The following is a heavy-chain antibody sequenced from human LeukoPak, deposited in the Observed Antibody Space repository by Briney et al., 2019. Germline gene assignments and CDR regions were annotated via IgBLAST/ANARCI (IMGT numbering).Heavy chain of an antibody. D-gene: IGHD2-2*01. J-gene: IGHJ4*02. CDR3: ARPQGYQLLDFEY. Sequence: SETLSLTCAVSNYPITSDYYWVWIRPPPGKGLEWIGSIYYSGSTYYNPSLKSRVTISVDTSKNQFSLKLSSVTAADTAVYYCARPQGYQLLDFEYWGQGTLVTVSS. V-gene: IGHV4-38-2*01. CDR2: IYYSGST. CDR1: NYPITSDYY.